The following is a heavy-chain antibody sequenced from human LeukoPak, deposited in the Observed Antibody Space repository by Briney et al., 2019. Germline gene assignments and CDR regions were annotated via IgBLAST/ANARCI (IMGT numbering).Heavy chain of an antibody. V-gene: IGHV4-61*01. J-gene: IGHJ4*02. CDR1: GGPVSSGSYY. CDR2: IYYSGST. CDR3: ARAVGYLDY. Sequence: PSETLSLTCTVSGGPVSSGSYYWSWIRQPPGKGLEWIGYIYYSGSTNYNPSLKSRVTISVDTSKNQFSLKLSSVTAADTAVYYCARAVGYLDYWGQGTLVTVSS.